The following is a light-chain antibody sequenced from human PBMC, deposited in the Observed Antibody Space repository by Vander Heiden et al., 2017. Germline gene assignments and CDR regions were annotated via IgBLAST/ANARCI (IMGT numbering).Light chain of an antibody. J-gene: IGKJ2*01. V-gene: IGKV3-20*01. Sequence: ELVLTQSPGTLSFSPGERATLSCRSSQSVSSSYLAWYQQKPGQAPRLLIYGASSRATGIPDRFSGSGSGTDFTLTISRLEPEDFAVYYCQQYGSSPQTFGQGTKLEIK. CDR1: QSVSSSY. CDR2: GAS. CDR3: QQYGSSPQT.